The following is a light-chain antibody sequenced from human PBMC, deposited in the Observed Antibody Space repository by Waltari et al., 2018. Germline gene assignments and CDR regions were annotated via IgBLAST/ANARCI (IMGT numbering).Light chain of an antibody. J-gene: IGKJ4*01. CDR1: QTINNNF. Sequence: IVLTQSPDTLSLSPGQRATLSCRASQTINNNFLVWYQQKPGQAPRLIIHGASSRATGFPDRFSGSGSGTDFTPTISSLKPEDSAVYYCQQYDGSVLTFGGGTKVEI. CDR3: QQYDGSVLT. V-gene: IGKV3-20*01. CDR2: GAS.